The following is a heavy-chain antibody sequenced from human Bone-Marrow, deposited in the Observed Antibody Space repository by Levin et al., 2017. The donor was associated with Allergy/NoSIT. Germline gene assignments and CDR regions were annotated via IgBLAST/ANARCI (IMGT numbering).Heavy chain of an antibody. Sequence: GGSLRLSCAASGFTFSDYYMSWIRQAPGKGLEWVSYISSSGSTIYYADSVKGRFTISRDNAKNSLYLQMNSLRAEDTAVYYCARGLRGNYCSGGSCYSGGYYYYGMDVWGQGTTVTVSS. CDR1: GFTFSDYY. CDR2: ISSSGSTI. CDR3: ARGLRGNYCSGGSCYSGGYYYYGMDV. D-gene: IGHD2-15*01. J-gene: IGHJ6*02. V-gene: IGHV3-11*01.